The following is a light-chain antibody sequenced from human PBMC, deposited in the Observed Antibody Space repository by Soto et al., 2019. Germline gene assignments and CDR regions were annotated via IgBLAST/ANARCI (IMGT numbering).Light chain of an antibody. V-gene: IGKV1-5*01. J-gene: IGKJ1*01. CDR1: QSMSSW. CDR2: DAS. Sequence: DIQMTQSPSTLSASVGDRVTIACRASQSMSSWLAWYQHKPGKAPKLLIYDASSLQSWVPSRFSGSGSGTEFTLIISSLQPDDFATDYFQHYNSYSETFGQGTKVDI. CDR3: QHYNSYSET.